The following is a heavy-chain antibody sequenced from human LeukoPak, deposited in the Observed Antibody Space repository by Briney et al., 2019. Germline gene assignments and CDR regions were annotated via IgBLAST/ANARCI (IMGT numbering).Heavy chain of an antibody. V-gene: IGHV4-59*11. D-gene: IGHD6-6*01. CDR1: SGSISSHH. Sequence: TPSETLSLTCTVSSGSISSHHWTWIRQPPGKGLEYIGYVFYDGSTNYNPSLKSRVTISVDTSKNQFSLKLSSVTPADTAVYYCASGIAAQAGSFFYYYFIDVWAKGTTVTVSS. J-gene: IGHJ6*04. CDR2: VFYDGST. CDR3: ASGIAAQAGSFFYYYFIDV.